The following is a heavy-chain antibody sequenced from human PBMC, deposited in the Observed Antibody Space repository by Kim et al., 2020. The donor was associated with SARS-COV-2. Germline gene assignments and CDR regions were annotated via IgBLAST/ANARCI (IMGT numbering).Heavy chain of an antibody. CDR3: ARAKQGGMIVVVIREFDY. V-gene: IGHV4-31*03. CDR2: IYYSGST. Sequence: SETLSLTCTVSGGSISSGGYYWSWIRQHPGKGLEWIGYIYYSGSTYYNPYLKSRVTISVDTSKNQFSLKLSSVTAAGTAVYYCARAKQGGMIVVVIREFDYWGQGTLVTVSS. J-gene: IGHJ4*02. CDR1: GGSISSGGYY. D-gene: IGHD3-22*01.